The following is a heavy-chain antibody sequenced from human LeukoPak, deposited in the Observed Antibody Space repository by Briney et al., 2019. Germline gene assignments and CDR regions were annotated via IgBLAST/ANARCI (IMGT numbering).Heavy chain of an antibody. CDR1: GYTFTSYY. V-gene: IGHV1-46*01. Sequence: EASVKVSCKASGYTFTSYYMHWVRQAPGQGLEWMGRINPRGGSASYAQKFQDRLTMTRDTSTSTAYIELSSLRSEDTAVYYCARGWELHFDYWGQGTPVTVSS. J-gene: IGHJ4*02. D-gene: IGHD1-7*01. CDR3: ARGWELHFDY. CDR2: INPRGGSA.